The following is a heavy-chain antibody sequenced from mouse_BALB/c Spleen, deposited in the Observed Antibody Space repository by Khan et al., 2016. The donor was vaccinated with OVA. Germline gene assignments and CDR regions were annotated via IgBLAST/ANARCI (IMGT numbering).Heavy chain of an antibody. Sequence: QVQLQQPGAELVKPGASVKLSCKASGYTFTSYWMHWVKQRPGQGLEWIGEINPSNGRTNYTEKFKSKATLTVDKSSSTAYMQLSSQTSEDSAVYYCAKVITRDYWGQGTTLTVSS. J-gene: IGHJ2*01. CDR1: GYTFTSYW. CDR2: INPSNGRT. V-gene: IGHV1S81*02. D-gene: IGHD2-5*01. CDR3: AKVITRDY.